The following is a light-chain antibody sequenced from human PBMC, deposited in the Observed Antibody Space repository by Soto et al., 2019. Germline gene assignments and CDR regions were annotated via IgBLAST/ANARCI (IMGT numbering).Light chain of an antibody. J-gene: IGKJ1*01. CDR1: QSVSATY. Sequence: EIVLTQSPGTLSLSPGESATLSGRATQSVSATYLAWYQQKPGQAPRLLIYAASSRATDIPDRFSGSGSGTDFTLPISRLEPDDFAVYWCQHYGTSTRTFGQGTKVEIK. CDR3: QHYGTSTRT. V-gene: IGKV3-20*01. CDR2: AAS.